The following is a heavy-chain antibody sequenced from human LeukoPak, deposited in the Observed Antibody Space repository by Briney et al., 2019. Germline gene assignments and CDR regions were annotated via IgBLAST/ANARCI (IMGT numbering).Heavy chain of an antibody. D-gene: IGHD3-16*01. Sequence: SETLSLTCNVAAGSLNTYYWSWIRQPAGRGLEWIGRISASGSTNYNPSLKSRVTMSVDTSKNQFSLKLRSVTAADTAVYYCARVGVVPDAFDIWGQGTMVTVSS. CDR2: ISASGST. J-gene: IGHJ3*02. V-gene: IGHV4-4*07. CDR1: AGSLNTYY. CDR3: ARVGVVPDAFDI.